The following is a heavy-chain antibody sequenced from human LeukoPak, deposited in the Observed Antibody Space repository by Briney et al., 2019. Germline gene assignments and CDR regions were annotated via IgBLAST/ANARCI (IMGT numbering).Heavy chain of an antibody. CDR3: AKSRALAAQRNFDY. CDR1: GFTFGNYA. CDR2: ISGSGGST. Sequence: PGGSLRLSCAASGFTFGNYAMSWVRQAPGKGLEWVSAISGSGGSTYYADSVKGRFTISRDNSKNTLYLQMNSLRAEDTAVYYCAKSRALAAQRNFDYWGQGTLVTVSS. J-gene: IGHJ4*02. D-gene: IGHD6-6*01. V-gene: IGHV3-23*01.